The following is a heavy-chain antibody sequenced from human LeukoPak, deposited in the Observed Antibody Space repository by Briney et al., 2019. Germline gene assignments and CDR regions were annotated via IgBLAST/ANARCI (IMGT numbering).Heavy chain of an antibody. J-gene: IGHJ5*02. D-gene: IGHD3-9*01. V-gene: IGHV1-3*01. CDR3: ARVSILTGYPNWFDP. CDR1: GYTFTSYA. CDR2: INAGNGNT. Sequence: ASVKVSCKASGYTFTSYAMHWVRHAPGQRLEWMGWINAGNGNTKYSQKFQGRVTITRDTSASTAYMGLSSLRSEDTAVYYCARVSILTGYPNWFDPWGQGTLVTVSS.